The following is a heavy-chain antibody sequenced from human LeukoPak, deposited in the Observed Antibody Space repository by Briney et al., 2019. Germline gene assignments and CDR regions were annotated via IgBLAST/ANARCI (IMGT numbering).Heavy chain of an antibody. J-gene: IGHJ4*02. D-gene: IGHD4-23*01. V-gene: IGHV1-46*01. CDR3: ARDIFGPTVVTPQLAQLDY. Sequence: GASVTVSCKASGYTFTGYYMHWVRQAPGQGLEWLGMINPRGGYTRFAQKFEGRITMTSDTSTSTVYVELRSLRSDDTAVYYCARDIFGPTVVTPQLAQLDYWGQGTLVTVSS. CDR1: GYTFTGYY. CDR2: INPRGGYT.